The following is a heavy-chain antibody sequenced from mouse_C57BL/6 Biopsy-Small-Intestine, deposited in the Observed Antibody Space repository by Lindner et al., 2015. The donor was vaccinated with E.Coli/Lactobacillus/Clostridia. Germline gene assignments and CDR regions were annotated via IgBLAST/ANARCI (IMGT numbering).Heavy chain of an antibody. V-gene: IGHV5-17*01. D-gene: IGHD1-1*01. CDR2: ISSGSSTI. J-gene: IGHJ3*01. CDR3: ARQDYGISYAY. Sequence: VQLQESGGGLVKPGGSLRLSCAASGFTFSDYGMHWVRQAPEKGLEWVAYISSGSSTIYYADTVKGRFTISRDNAKNTLFLQMTSLRSEDAAMYYCARQDYGISYAYWGRGTLVTVSA. CDR1: GFTFSDYG.